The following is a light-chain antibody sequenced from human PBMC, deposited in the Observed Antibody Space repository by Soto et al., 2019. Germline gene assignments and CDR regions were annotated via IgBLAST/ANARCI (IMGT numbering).Light chain of an antibody. J-gene: IGKJ5*01. CDR1: QSVSNNY. V-gene: IGKV3D-20*02. CDR2: GAS. Sequence: EIVLTQSPGTLSLSPGERATLSYRASQSVSNNYLAWYQQKPGQAPRLLIYGASNRATGIPDRFSGSGSGTDFTLTISSLDPEDFAVYYCQQRSNWPPLTFGQGTRLDIK. CDR3: QQRSNWPPLT.